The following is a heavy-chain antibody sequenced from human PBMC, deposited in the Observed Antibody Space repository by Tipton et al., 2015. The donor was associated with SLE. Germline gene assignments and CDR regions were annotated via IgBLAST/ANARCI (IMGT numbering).Heavy chain of an antibody. CDR3: ARDQQLVPILGY. CDR2: ISGDGSQK. CDR1: GFSFNTYA. Sequence: SLRLSCTASGFSFNTYAMSWVRQAPGRGLDCVAVISGDGSQKYYADSVRGRFTISRDNSKNTLYLQMNSLKGADTAVYYCARDQQLVPILGYWGQGTLVTVSS. V-gene: IGHV3-30*04. J-gene: IGHJ4*02. D-gene: IGHD6-13*01.